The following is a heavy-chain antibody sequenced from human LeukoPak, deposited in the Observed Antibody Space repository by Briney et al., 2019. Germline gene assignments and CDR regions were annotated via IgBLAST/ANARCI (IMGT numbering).Heavy chain of an antibody. CDR1: GYTFTSYY. D-gene: IGHD6-13*01. CDR3: ARDRSSSDNAEYFQH. J-gene: IGHJ1*01. V-gene: IGHV1-69*13. Sequence: SVKVSCKASGYTFTSYYMHWVRQAPGQGLEWMGGIIPVFGTANYAQKFQGRVTITADESTSTAYMELSSLRSEDTAVYYCARDRSSSDNAEYFQHWGQGTLVTVSS. CDR2: IIPVFGTA.